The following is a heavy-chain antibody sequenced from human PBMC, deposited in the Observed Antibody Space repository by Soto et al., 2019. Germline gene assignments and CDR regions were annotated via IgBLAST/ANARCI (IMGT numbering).Heavy chain of an antibody. CDR2: ISYDGSNK. CDR1: GFTFSSYA. D-gene: IGHD2-15*01. Sequence: GGSLRLSCAASGFTFSSYAMHWVRQAPGKGLEWVAVISYDGSNKYYADSVKGRFTISRDSSKNTLYLQMNSLRAEDTAVYYCARGDCSGGSCYFHRYYFDYWGQGTLVTVSS. V-gene: IGHV3-30-3*01. J-gene: IGHJ4*02. CDR3: ARGDCSGGSCYFHRYYFDY.